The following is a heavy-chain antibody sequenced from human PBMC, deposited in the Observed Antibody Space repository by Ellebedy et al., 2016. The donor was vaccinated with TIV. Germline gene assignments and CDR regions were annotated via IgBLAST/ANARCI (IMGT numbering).Heavy chain of an antibody. V-gene: IGHV1-69*13. CDR3: AREGHSSGIDY. CDR1: GGTFSSYA. CDR2: IIPIFGTA. J-gene: IGHJ4*02. D-gene: IGHD3-22*01. Sequence: AASVKVSCKASGGTFSSYAISWVRQAPGQGLEWMGGIIPIFGTANYAQKFQGRVTITADESTSTAYMELSSLRSEDKAVYYCAREGHSSGIDYWGQGTLVTVSS.